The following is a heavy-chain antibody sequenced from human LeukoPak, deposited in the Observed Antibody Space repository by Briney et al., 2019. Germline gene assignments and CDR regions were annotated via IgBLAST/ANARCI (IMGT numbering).Heavy chain of an antibody. Sequence: PGGSLRVSCAAPAFTFSSYWRSWVRQAPWKGLEWVANIKQDGSEKYYVDSVKGRFTISRDNAKNSLYLQMSSLRAEDTAVYYCATTLSFGWGQGTLVTVSS. J-gene: IGHJ4*02. V-gene: IGHV3-7*01. D-gene: IGHD3-10*01. CDR2: IKQDGSEK. CDR1: AFTFSSYW. CDR3: ATTLSFG.